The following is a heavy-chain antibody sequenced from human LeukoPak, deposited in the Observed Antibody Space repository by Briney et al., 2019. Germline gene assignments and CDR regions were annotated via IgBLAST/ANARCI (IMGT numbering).Heavy chain of an antibody. V-gene: IGHV3-23*01. D-gene: IGHD2-2*02. CDR1: GFTFSSYA. Sequence: PGGSLRLSCAASGFTFSSYAMSWVRQAPGKGLEWVSAISGSGGSTYYADSVKGRFTISTHNPKNTLYLQMNSLRAEDTAVYYCAKDRQYQLLYDYWGQGTLVTVSS. CDR3: AKDRQYQLLYDY. J-gene: IGHJ4*02. CDR2: ISGSGGST.